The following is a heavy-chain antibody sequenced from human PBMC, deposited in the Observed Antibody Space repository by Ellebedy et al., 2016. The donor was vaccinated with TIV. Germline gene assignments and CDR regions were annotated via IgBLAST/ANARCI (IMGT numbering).Heavy chain of an antibody. CDR3: ARHPLEWLVGPMYFDY. Sequence: MPSETLSLTCTVSGASIGTYYWSWIRQVPGKGLEWIGHAFHSGITNYNPSLRGRITISVDTSKSQFSLKMTSVTAADTALYYCARHPLEWLVGPMYFDYWGQGTLVTVSS. CDR2: AFHSGIT. D-gene: IGHD6-19*01. CDR1: GASIGTYY. J-gene: IGHJ4*02. V-gene: IGHV4-59*01.